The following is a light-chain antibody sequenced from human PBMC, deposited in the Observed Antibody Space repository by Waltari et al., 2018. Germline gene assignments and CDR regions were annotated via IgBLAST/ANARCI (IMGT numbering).Light chain of an antibody. J-gene: IGLJ2*01. CDR1: ELGDKY. CDR2: QDT. Sequence: SYELTQPPSVSVSPGQTASISCSGDELGDKYACWYRQKPGQSPVLVLYQDTKRPSGIPERFSGSNTGITAPLTIRGTQPVDEADYYCQAWDNFTVAFGGGTKLSVL. CDR3: QAWDNFTVA. V-gene: IGLV3-1*01.